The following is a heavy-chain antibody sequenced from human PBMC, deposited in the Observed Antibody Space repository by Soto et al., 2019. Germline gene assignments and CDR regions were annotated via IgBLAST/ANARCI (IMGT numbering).Heavy chain of an antibody. V-gene: IGHV3-30*18. CDR1: GFTFSSYG. J-gene: IGHJ4*02. CDR2: ISYDGSNK. CDR3: AKDVSGDDSIDY. Sequence: QVQLVESGGGVVQPGRSLRLSCAASGFTFSSYGMHWVRQAPGKGLEWVAVISYDGSNKYYADSVKGRFTISRDNSKNTLYLQMNSLRAEDTAVYYCAKDVSGDDSIDYWGQGTLVTVSS. D-gene: IGHD5-12*01.